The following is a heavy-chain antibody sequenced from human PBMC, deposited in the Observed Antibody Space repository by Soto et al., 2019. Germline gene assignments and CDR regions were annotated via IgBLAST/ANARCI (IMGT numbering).Heavy chain of an antibody. D-gene: IGHD4-4*01. J-gene: IGHJ2*01. CDR3: ARPLWRDDYNWGYFDL. CDR2: ISYDGSNK. Sequence: QVQLVESGGGVVQPGRSLRLSCAASGFTFSSYAMHWVRQAPGKGLEWVAVISYDGSNKYYADSVKGRFTISRDNSKKTLYLQMSSLRAEDTAVYYCARPLWRDDYNWGYFDLWGRGTLVTVSS. V-gene: IGHV3-30-3*01. CDR1: GFTFSSYA.